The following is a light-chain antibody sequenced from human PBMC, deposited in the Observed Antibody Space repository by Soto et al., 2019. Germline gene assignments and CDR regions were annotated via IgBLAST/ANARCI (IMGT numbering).Light chain of an antibody. CDR3: QQYGTSEII. Sequence: VFAPSPGTPSLSPGGRATLSCRASQSLSSGYLAWYQQKPGQGPRLLIYGASTRATGIPDRFSGSGSGTDFTLTISRLEPEDFAVFFCQQYGTSEIIFGQGTRLE. V-gene: IGKV3-20*01. CDR2: GAS. J-gene: IGKJ5*01. CDR1: QSLSSGY.